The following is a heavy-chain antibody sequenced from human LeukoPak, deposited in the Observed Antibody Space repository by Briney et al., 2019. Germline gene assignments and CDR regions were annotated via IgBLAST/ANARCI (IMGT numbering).Heavy chain of an antibody. CDR3: AGSQGGYWTSFDY. Sequence: SQTLSLTCTVSGGSISSGSYYWSWNRQPAGKGLEWIGRIYTSGSTNYNPSLKSRVTISVDTSKNQFSLKLSSVTAADTAVYYCAGSQGGYWTSFDYWGQGTLVTVSS. V-gene: IGHV4-61*02. D-gene: IGHD3-22*01. CDR2: IYTSGST. J-gene: IGHJ4*02. CDR1: GGSISSGSYY.